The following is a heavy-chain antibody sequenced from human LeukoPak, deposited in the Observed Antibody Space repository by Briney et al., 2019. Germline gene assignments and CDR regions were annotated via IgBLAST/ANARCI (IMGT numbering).Heavy chain of an antibody. Sequence: ASVKVSCKASGGTFSSYAISWVRQAPGQGLEWMGGIIPIFGTANYAQKFQGRVTITADESTSTAYMELSSLRSEDTAVYYCARVVCSSTSCYGGYFDYWGQGTLATVSS. D-gene: IGHD2-2*01. CDR1: GGTFSSYA. V-gene: IGHV1-69*13. CDR3: ARVVCSSTSCYGGYFDY. J-gene: IGHJ4*02. CDR2: IIPIFGTA.